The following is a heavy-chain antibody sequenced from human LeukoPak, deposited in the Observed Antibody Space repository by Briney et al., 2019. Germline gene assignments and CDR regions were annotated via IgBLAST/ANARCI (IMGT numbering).Heavy chain of an antibody. Sequence: SQTLSLTCAISGDSVSSNSVTWNWIRQSPSRGLEWLGRTYYRSTWYNDYAVSVRGRITVNPDTSKNQFPLHLNSVTPEDTAVYYCARRLTQYDCFDPWGQGILVTVSS. V-gene: IGHV6-1*01. J-gene: IGHJ5*02. CDR1: GDSVSSNSVT. D-gene: IGHD2-2*01. CDR3: ARRLTQYDCFDP. CDR2: TYYRSTWYN.